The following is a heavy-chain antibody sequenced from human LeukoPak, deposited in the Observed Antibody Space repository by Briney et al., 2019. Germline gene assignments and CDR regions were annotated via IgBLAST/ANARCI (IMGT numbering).Heavy chain of an antibody. Sequence: SETLSLTCTVSGGSIRSSSYYWGWIRQPPGKGLEWIGNIFYSGSTYYNPSLKSRVTISVDTSKNQFSLKLSSVTAADTAVYYCVRKGDGYNSGYFDLWGRGTLVTVSS. CDR3: VRKGDGYNSGYFDL. D-gene: IGHD5-24*01. CDR1: GGSIRSSSYY. CDR2: IFYSGST. V-gene: IGHV4-39*01. J-gene: IGHJ2*01.